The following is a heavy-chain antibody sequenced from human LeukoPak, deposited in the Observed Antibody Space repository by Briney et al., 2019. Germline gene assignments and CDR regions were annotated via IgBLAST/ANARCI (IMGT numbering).Heavy chain of an antibody. CDR1: GYDFSTYG. V-gene: IGHV1-18*01. Sequence: GASVKVSCRTSGYDFSTYGITWVRQAPGQGLEYMGWIRPSNGNRNYAQKVQDRVTLTTDTSTSTVYMELRSLRSDDTAVYYCAKDRSVAAAPDYWGQGTLVTVSS. J-gene: IGHJ4*02. CDR2: IRPSNGNR. CDR3: AKDRSVAAAPDY. D-gene: IGHD6-13*01.